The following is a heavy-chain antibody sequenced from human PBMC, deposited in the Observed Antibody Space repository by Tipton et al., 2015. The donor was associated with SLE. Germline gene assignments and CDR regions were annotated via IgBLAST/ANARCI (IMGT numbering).Heavy chain of an antibody. CDR3: ARGDYSNYGGDDY. CDR2: ISSSSSYI. Sequence: SLRLSCAASGFTFSSYSMNWVRQAPGKGLEWVSSISSSSSYIYYADSVKGRFTISRDNAKNSLYLQMNSLRAEDTAVYYCARGDYSNYGGDDYWGQGTLVTVSS. D-gene: IGHD4-11*01. V-gene: IGHV3-21*01. CDR1: GFTFSSYS. J-gene: IGHJ4*02.